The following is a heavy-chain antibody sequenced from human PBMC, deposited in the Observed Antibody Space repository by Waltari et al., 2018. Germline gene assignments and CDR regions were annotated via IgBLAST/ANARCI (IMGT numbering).Heavy chain of an antibody. J-gene: IGHJ4*02. CDR1: GGSSSGYY. V-gene: IGHV4-34*01. CDR2: INHSGST. Sequence: QVQLQQWGAGLLKPSETLSLTCAVYGGSSSGYYWSWIRQPPGKGLEWIGEINHSGSTNYNPSLKSRVTISVDTSKNQFSLKLSSVTAADTAVYYCARGKGSGYWGQGTLVTVSS. CDR3: ARGKGSGY.